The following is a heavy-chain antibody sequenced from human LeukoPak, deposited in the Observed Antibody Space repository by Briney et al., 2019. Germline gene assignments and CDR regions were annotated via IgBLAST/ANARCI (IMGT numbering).Heavy chain of an antibody. CDR3: ARDRLVPAAIYYYYYMDV. V-gene: IGHV1-8*03. Sequence: ASVKVSCKASGYTFTSYDINWVRQATGQGLEWMGWMNPNSGNTGYAQKFQGRVTITRNTSISTAYMELSSLRSEDTAVYYCARDRLVPAAIYYYYYMDVWGKGTTVTVSS. CDR2: MNPNSGNT. J-gene: IGHJ6*03. CDR1: GYTFTSYD. D-gene: IGHD2-2*02.